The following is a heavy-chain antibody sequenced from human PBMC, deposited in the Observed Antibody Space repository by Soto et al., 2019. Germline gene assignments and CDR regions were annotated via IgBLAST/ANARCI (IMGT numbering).Heavy chain of an antibody. CDR2: IYKGGSI. V-gene: IGHV4-59*01. D-gene: IGHD6-13*01. Sequence: PSETLSLTCRVSGGSISNDYWTWIRQPPGKGLEWIGYIYKGGSINYNPSLKSRVTISVDTSKNQFSLKLSSVTAADTAVYYCARVAAAAPPMFDYWGQGTLVTVSS. CDR3: ARVAAAAPPMFDY. CDR1: GGSISNDY. J-gene: IGHJ4*02.